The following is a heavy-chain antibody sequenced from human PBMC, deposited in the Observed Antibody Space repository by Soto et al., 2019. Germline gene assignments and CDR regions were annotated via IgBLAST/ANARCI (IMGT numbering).Heavy chain of an antibody. CDR3: ARDLIAAAGMYYYGMDV. Sequence: GGSLRLSCAASGITFSGYWMHWVRQAPGKGLVWVSRINSDGSSTSYADSVKGRFTISRDNAKNTLYLQMNSLRAEDTAVYYCARDLIAAAGMYYYGMDVWGQGTTVTVSS. CDR2: INSDGSST. V-gene: IGHV3-74*01. J-gene: IGHJ6*02. CDR1: GITFSGYW. D-gene: IGHD6-13*01.